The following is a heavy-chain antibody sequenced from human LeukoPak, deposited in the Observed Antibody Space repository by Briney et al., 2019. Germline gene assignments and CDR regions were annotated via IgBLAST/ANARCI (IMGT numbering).Heavy chain of an antibody. CDR3: TTGSYYDFYGYFQH. CDR1: GFTFSNAW. D-gene: IGHD3-3*01. CDR2: VKSKTDGGTT. J-gene: IGHJ1*01. Sequence: GWALRLSCAASGFTFSNAWMSWVRQAPGKGLEWVGRVKSKTDGGTTDYAEPVKGRFTNSGDDAKNTLYLQMNNLKTEDTAVYYCTTGSYYDFYGYFQHWGQGPLVPVSS. V-gene: IGHV3-15*01.